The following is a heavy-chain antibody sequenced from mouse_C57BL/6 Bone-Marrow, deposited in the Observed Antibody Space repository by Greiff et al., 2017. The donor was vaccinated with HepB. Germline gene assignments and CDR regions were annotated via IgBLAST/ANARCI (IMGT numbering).Heavy chain of an antibody. CDR2: ISYSGST. J-gene: IGHJ4*01. V-gene: IGHV3-1*01. CDR3: ARYPLITTVVAEDY. Sequence: EVKLVESGPGMVKPSQSLSLTCTVTGYSITSGYDWHWIRHFPGNKLEWMGYISYSGSTNYNPSLKSRISITHDTSNNHFFLKLNSVTTEDTATYYCARYPLITTVVAEDYWGQGTSVTVSS. D-gene: IGHD1-1*01. CDR1: GYSITSGYD.